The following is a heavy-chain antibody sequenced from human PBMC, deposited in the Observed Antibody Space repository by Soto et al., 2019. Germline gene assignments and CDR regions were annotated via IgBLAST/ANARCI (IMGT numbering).Heavy chain of an antibody. D-gene: IGHD2-8*02. CDR2: IYYSGST. J-gene: IGHJ6*02. Sequence: SETLSLTCTVSGGSISSYYWSWIRQRPGKGLEWIGYIYYSGSTNYNPSLKSRVTISVDTSKNQFSLKLSSVTAADTAVYYCARVAQGTGGMYARAQGTTLPVSS. CDR3: ARVAQGTGGMYA. CDR1: GGSISSYY. V-gene: IGHV4-59*12.